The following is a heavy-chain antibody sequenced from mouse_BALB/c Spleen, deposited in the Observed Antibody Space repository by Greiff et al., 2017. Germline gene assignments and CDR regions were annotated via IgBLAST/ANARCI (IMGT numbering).Heavy chain of an antibody. D-gene: IGHD2-4*01. CDR2: ISYDGSN. V-gene: IGHV3-6*02. CDR3: ARGGTYYDYVVYAMDY. CDR1: GYSITSGYY. J-gene: IGHJ4*01. Sequence: EVQLVESGPGLVKPSQSLSLTCSVTGYSITSGYYWNWIRQFPGNKLEWMGYISYDGSNNYNPSLKNRISITRDTSKNQFFLKLNSVTTEDTATYYGARGGTYYDYVVYAMDYWGQGTSVTVSS.